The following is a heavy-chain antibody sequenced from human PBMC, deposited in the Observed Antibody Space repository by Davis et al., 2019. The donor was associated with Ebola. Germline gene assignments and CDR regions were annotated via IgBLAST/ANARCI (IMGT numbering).Heavy chain of an antibody. V-gene: IGHV1-69*05. D-gene: IGHD3-10*01. CDR1: GGTFSSYA. Sequence: SVKVSCKASGGTFSSYAISWVRQAPGQGLEWMGGIIPIFGTANYAQKFQGRVTMTRDTSTSTVYMELSSLRSEDTAVYYCARGYMSSWFDFDYWGQGTLVTVSS. CDR3: ARGYMSSWFDFDY. CDR2: IIPIFGTA. J-gene: IGHJ4*02.